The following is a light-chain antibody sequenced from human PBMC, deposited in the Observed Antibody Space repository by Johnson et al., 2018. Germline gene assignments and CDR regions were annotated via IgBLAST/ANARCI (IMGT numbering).Light chain of an antibody. V-gene: IGLV1-51*02. CDR3: GTWDSSLSAGNG. CDR2: ENN. CDR1: SSNIGNNY. J-gene: IGLJ1*01. Sequence: QSVLTQPPSVSAAPGQKVTISCSGSSSNIGNNYVSWYQQLPGTAPKLLIYENNKRPSGIPDRFSGSKSGTSPTLGITGLQTGDEADYYCGTWDSSLSAGNGFETGPKVTVL.